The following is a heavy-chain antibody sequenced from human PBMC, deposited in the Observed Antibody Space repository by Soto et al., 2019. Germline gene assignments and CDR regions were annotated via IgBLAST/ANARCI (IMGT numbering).Heavy chain of an antibody. J-gene: IGHJ3*02. CDR1: GFTFSRYA. CDR2: ISGSGGST. V-gene: IGHV3-23*01. Sequence: GGSLRLSCAASGFTFSRYAMSWVRQAPGKGLEWVSAISGSGGSTYYADSVKGRFTIARDNSKNTLYLQMNSLRSQDTAVYYCAKALYNWLSGVPFDIWGQGTMVTVSS. D-gene: IGHD1-1*01. CDR3: AKALYNWLSGVPFDI.